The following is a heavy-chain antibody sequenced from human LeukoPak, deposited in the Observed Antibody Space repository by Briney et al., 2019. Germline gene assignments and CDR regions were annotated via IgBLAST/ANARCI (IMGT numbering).Heavy chain of an antibody. CDR1: GFTFSRYA. J-gene: IGHJ4*02. D-gene: IGHD3-10*01. V-gene: IGHV3-64D*06. CDR2: ISSNGGST. Sequence: PGGSLRLSCSASGFTFSRYAMHWVRPAPGKGLEYVSAISSNGGSTYYADSVKGRFTISRDNSRNTLHLQMSSLRVEDTAVYYCVKDSSSGSYFDYWGQGTLVTVSS. CDR3: VKDSSSGSYFDY.